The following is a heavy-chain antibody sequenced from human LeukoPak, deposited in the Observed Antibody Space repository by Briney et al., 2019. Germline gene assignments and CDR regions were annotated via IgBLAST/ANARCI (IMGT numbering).Heavy chain of an antibody. CDR1: GGSISSGGYY. V-gene: IGHV4-31*03. CDR2: IYYSGST. Sequence: SETLSLTCTVSGGSISSGGYYWSWIRQHPGKGLVWIGYIYYSGSTYYNPSLKSRVTISVDTSKNQFSLKLSSVTAADTAVYYCARSLHCTGGVCYNDAFDIWGQGTMVTVSS. CDR3: ARSLHCTGGVCYNDAFDI. J-gene: IGHJ3*02. D-gene: IGHD2-8*02.